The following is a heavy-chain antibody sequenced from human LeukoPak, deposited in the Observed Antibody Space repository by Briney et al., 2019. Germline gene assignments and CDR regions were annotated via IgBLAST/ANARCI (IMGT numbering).Heavy chain of an antibody. CDR2: INHSGST. D-gene: IGHD5-24*01. CDR1: DGSFSGYY. J-gene: IGHJ4*02. Sequence: TSETLSLTCAVYDGSFSGYYWSWIRQPPGKGLEWIGEINHSGSTNYNPSLKSRVTISVDTSKNQFSLKLSSVTAADTAVYYCARLVEMATIGSFDYWGQGTLVTVSS. CDR3: ARLVEMATIGSFDY. V-gene: IGHV4-34*01.